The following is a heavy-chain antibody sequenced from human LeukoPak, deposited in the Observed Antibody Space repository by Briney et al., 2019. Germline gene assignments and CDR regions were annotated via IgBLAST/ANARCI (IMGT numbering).Heavy chain of an antibody. CDR2: ISYDGSNE. D-gene: IGHD2-2*01. CDR3: AKVYCSSSGCYRIDY. V-gene: IGHV3-30*04. CDR1: GFTFSSYV. J-gene: IGHJ4*02. Sequence: PGGSLRLSCAASGFTFSSYVMHWVRQAPGKGLEWVAIISYDGSNEYYADSVKGRFTISRDNSKNTLYLQMNSLRAEDTALYFCAKVYCSSSGCYRIDYWGQGTLVTVSS.